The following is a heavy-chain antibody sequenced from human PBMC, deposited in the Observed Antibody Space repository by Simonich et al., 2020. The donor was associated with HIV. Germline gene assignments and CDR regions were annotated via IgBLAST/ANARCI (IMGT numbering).Heavy chain of an antibody. Sequence: QEQLRQWGAGLLKPSETLSLTCAVYGESFSGYYWTWIRQPPGKGLEWIGEIIHSGSTNCNPSLKSRVTISVDSSKKQFSLKLSSVTAADTAVYYCARLERGIDAFDIWGQGTMVTVSS. CDR2: IIHSGST. CDR1: GESFSGYY. V-gene: IGHV4-34*12. J-gene: IGHJ3*02. D-gene: IGHD7-27*01. CDR3: ARLERGIDAFDI.